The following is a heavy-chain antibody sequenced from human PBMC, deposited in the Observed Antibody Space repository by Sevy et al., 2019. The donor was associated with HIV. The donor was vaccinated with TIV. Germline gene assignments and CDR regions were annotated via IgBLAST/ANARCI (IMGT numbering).Heavy chain of an antibody. D-gene: IGHD4-17*01. CDR3: ARPLTTVTTGWYFDL. J-gene: IGHJ2*01. Sequence: ASVKVSCKASGYTFTGYYMHWVRQAPGQGLEWMGWINPNSGGTNYAQKFQGRVTMTRDTSISTAYMELSRLRSDDTAMYYCARPLTTVTTGWYFDLWGRGTLVTVSS. CDR1: GYTFTGYY. CDR2: INPNSGGT. V-gene: IGHV1-2*02.